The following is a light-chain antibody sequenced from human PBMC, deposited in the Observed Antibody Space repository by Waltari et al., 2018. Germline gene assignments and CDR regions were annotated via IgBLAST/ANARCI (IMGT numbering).Light chain of an antibody. J-gene: IGLJ7*01. V-gene: IGLV1-51*02. CDR3: GTWDSSLSGAV. CDR1: SSNIGTNY. CDR2: ENT. Sequence: QSVLTQPPSVSAAPGQRVTIPCSGGSSNIGTNYVSWYRQFPGTAPKLLIYENTERPSGIPGRFSGSKSGTSATLDITGLQAGDEADYYCGTWDSSLSGAVFGGGTHLTVL.